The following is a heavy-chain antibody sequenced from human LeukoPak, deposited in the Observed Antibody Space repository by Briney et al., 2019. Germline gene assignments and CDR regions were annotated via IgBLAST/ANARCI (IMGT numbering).Heavy chain of an antibody. V-gene: IGHV3-30*04. Sequence: GGSLRLSCVASGFTFSSYVMHWVRQAPGKGLEWVAIISYDGSNEYYADSVKGRFTISRDNAKNSLFLQMNSLRAEDTAVYYCARDSYGYVSYYYYYMDVWGKGTTVTVSS. CDR1: GFTFSSYV. CDR3: ARDSYGYVSYYYYYMDV. CDR2: ISYDGSNE. D-gene: IGHD5-18*01. J-gene: IGHJ6*03.